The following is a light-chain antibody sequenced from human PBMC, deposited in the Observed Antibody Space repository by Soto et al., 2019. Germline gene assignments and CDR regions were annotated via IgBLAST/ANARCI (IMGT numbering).Light chain of an antibody. J-gene: IGKJ1*01. CDR2: LGS. CDR3: LHALQPAPA. Sequence: DIVLTQSPLSLPVTPGEPASISCRSSQSLLQRSGYHYLDWYLQKPGQSPQLLIYLGSNRATGVPDRLSGSGSVTDFTLKISRVEAEDVGVYYCLHALQPAPAFGQGTKVEIK. V-gene: IGKV2-28*01. CDR1: QSLLQRSGYHY.